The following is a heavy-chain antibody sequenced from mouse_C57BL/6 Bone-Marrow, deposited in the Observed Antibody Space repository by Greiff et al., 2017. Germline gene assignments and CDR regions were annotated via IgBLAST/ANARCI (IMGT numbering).Heavy chain of an antibody. CDR2: INPNNGGT. CDR3: ARKDYGSSLYYFDY. CDR1: GYTFTDYN. V-gene: IGHV1-22*01. Sequence: EVQLVESGPELVKPGASVKMSCKASGYTFTDYNMHWVKQSHGKSLEWIGYINPNNGGTSYNQKFKGKATLTVNKSSSTAYMELRSLTSEDSAVYYCARKDYGSSLYYFDYWGQGTTLTVSS. J-gene: IGHJ2*01. D-gene: IGHD1-1*01.